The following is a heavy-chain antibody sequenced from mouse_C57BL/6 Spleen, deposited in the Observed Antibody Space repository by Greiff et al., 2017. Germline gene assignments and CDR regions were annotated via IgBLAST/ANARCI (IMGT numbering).Heavy chain of an antibody. D-gene: IGHD2-3*01. V-gene: IGHV1-69*01. J-gene: IGHJ4*01. CDR1: GYTFPSYW. CDR2: IDPSDSYT. CDR3: ARDDGYYRYAMDY. Sequence: QVQLQQPGAELVMPGASVKLSCKASGYTFPSYWMHWVKQRPGQGLEWIGEIDPSDSYTNYNQKFKGKSTLTVDKSSSTAYMQLSSLTSEDSAVYYCARDDGYYRYAMDYWGQGTSVTVSS.